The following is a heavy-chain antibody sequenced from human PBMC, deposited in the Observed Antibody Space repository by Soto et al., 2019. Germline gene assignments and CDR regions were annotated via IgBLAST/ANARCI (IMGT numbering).Heavy chain of an antibody. CDR2: IIPIFGTA. CDR3: ARWWGYGRSDYYYAY. CDR1: GGTFSRHA. J-gene: IGHJ4*02. V-gene: IGHV1-69*01. D-gene: IGHD3-3*01. Sequence: QVQLVQSGAEVRKPGSSVKVSCKASGGTFSRHAISWVRQAPGQGLEWMGGIIPIFGTANHAQKFQGRVTIMADESTSTAYMEMSSRRSEDKARYYCARWWGYGRSDYYYAYWGQGTLVIVSS.